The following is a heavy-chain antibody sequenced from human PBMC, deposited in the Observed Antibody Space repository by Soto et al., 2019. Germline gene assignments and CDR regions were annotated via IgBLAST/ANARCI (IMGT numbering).Heavy chain of an antibody. J-gene: IGHJ6*02. CDR3: ARGRLTSGTVREGTWGLYYYYGLDI. CDR1: GGSLSSSNW. CDR2: IFYSGST. D-gene: IGHD4-4*01. Sequence: SETLSLTCAVSGGSLSSSNWWSWARQPPGKALEWLGEIFYSGSTKYNPSLKSRVLISLDKSENELSLKLSSVTAADTALYHCARGRLTSGTVREGTWGLYYYYGLDIWGQGTTVTVSS. V-gene: IGHV4-4*02.